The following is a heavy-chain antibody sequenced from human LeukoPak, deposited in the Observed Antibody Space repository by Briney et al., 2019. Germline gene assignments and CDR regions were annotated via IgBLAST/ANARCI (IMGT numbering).Heavy chain of an antibody. CDR3: AKGYDFWSGYSLTYYFDY. V-gene: IGHV3-23*01. D-gene: IGHD3-3*01. Sequence: GGSLRLSCAASGFTSSSYAMSWVRQAPGKGLEWVSAISGSGGSTYYADSVKGRFTISRDNSKNTLYLQMNSLRAKDTAVYYCAKGYDFWSGYSLTYYFDYWGQGTLVTVSS. CDR2: ISGSGGST. CDR1: GFTSSSYA. J-gene: IGHJ4*02.